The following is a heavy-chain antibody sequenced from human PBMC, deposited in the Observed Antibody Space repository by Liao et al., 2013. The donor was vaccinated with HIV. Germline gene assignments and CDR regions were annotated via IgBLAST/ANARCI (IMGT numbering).Heavy chain of an antibody. CDR1: GGSISSGYYS. D-gene: IGHD1-26*01. CDR2: IYTSGSI. J-gene: IGHJ3*02. CDR3: ARAVYFPRGTGFGFDI. Sequence: QVQLQESGPGLVKPSQTLSLTCTVSGGSISSGYYSWTWIRQPAGKGLESIGRIYTSGSINYTPSLKSRATISVDTSKNQFSLKLSSVTAADTAVYYCARAVYFPRGTGFGFDIWGHGTMVTVSS. V-gene: IGHV4-61*02.